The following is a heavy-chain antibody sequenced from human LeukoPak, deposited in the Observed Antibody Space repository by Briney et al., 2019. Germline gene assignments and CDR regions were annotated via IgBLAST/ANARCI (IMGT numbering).Heavy chain of an antibody. CDR3: ARPLYTPPGYCDAFDI. J-gene: IGHJ3*02. D-gene: IGHD3-9*01. Sequence: SETLSLTCTVSGGSISGYYWSWIRQPPGKGLEWIGYIHYSGSTNYNPSLKSRVTISVDTSKNQFSLKLRSVTAADTAVYYCARPLYTPPGYCDAFDIWGQGTMVTVSS. CDR1: GGSISGYY. V-gene: IGHV4-59*08. CDR2: IHYSGST.